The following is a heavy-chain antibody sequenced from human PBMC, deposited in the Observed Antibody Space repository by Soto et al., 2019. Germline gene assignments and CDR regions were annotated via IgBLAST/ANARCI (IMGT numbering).Heavy chain of an antibody. CDR2: IYYSGST. CDR1: GGSISSYC. V-gene: IGHV4-59*01. J-gene: IGHJ3*02. D-gene: IGHD3-10*01. CDR3: ARVWGGALDI. Sequence: LEILSLTCTVSGGSISSYCWSWIRQPPGKGLEWIGYIYYSGSTNYNPSLKSRVTISVDTSKNQFSLKLSSVIAADTAVYYCARVWGGALDIWGQGTMVT.